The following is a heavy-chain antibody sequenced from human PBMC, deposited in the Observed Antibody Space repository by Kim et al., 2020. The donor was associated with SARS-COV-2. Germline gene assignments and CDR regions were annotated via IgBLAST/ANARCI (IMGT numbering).Heavy chain of an antibody. D-gene: IGHD2-2*01. CDR1: GLSFTSYW. V-gene: IGHV3-7*01. J-gene: IGHJ6*02. CDR3: AREMRVPAALEGYYFSGMDV. CDR2: INQDGSET. Sequence: GGSLRLSCVTSGLSFTSYWMSWVRQVPGKGLEWVANINQDGSETYYVDSVKGRFTISRDNAKKSLYLQMSSLRAEDTAVYHCAREMRVPAALEGYYFSGMDVWGQVTTVTASS.